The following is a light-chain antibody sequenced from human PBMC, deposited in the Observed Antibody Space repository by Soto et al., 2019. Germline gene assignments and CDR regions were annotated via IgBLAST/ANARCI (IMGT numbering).Light chain of an antibody. J-gene: IGKJ1*01. Sequence: DIQMTQSPSTLSASVGDSVTITCRASQNVTKWLAWYQQKPGKAPKLLIFKASTLRSGVPSRFRGSGSETEFTLTISSLQPDDFAAYYCQQYETDFWTFGQGTQVEVK. V-gene: IGKV1-5*03. CDR3: QQYETDFWT. CDR2: KAS. CDR1: QNVTKW.